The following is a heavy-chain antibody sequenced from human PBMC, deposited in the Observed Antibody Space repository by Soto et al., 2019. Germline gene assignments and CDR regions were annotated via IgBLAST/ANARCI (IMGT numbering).Heavy chain of an antibody. CDR2: IDPSDSQT. J-gene: IGHJ4*02. Sequence: GESLNLSCKGSGYSFAGYWITWVRQKPGKGLDWMGRIDPSDSQTYYSPSFRGHVTISVTKSITTVFLQWSSLRASDTAMYYCARQIYDSDTGPNFQYYFDSWGQGTPVTVSA. CDR3: ARQIYDSDTGPNFQYYFDS. CDR1: GYSFAGYW. V-gene: IGHV5-10-1*01. D-gene: IGHD3-22*01.